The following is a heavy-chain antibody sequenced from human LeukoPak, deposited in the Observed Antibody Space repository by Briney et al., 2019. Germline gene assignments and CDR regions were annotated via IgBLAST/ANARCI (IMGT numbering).Heavy chain of an antibody. CDR1: GFTFSSYS. D-gene: IGHD3-10*01. Sequence: GGSLRLSCAASGFTFSSYSMNWVRQAPGKGLEWVSYISSSSSTIYYADSVKGRFTISRDNAKNSLYLQMNSLRAEDTAVYYCAKDPGLLWFGELGWDYWGQGTLVTVS. J-gene: IGHJ4*02. V-gene: IGHV3-48*04. CDR3: AKDPGLLWFGELGWDY. CDR2: ISSSSSTI.